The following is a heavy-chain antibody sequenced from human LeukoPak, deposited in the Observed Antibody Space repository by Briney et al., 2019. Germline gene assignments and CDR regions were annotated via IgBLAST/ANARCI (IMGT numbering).Heavy chain of an antibody. D-gene: IGHD4-17*01. CDR3: ARERTTVTTGLDY. J-gene: IGHJ4*02. CDR1: GFTFSSYP. V-gene: IGHV3-30-3*01. CDR2: ISYGGSNK. Sequence: GRSLRLSCAASGFTFSSYPMHWVRQAPGKGLEWVAVISYGGSNKYYADSVKGRFTISRDNSKNTLYLQMNSLRAEDTAVYYCARERTTVTTGLDYWGQGTLVTVSS.